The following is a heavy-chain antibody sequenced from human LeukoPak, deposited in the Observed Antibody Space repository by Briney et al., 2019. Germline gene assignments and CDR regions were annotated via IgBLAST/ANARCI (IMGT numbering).Heavy chain of an antibody. CDR3: ARALGAFDI. V-gene: IGHV4-38-2*02. CDR1: GCSITSGYY. Sequence: PSETLSLTCIVSGCSITSGYYWGWIRQPPGQGLEWIGSIYHSGDTYYNPSLKSRVTISLDKSKNQVSLKLNSVTAADTAVYYCARALGAFDIWGQGTMVTVSS. J-gene: IGHJ3*02. CDR2: IYHSGDT.